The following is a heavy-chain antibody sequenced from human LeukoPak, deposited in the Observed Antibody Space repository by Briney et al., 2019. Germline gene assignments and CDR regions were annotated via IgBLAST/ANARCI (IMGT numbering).Heavy chain of an antibody. CDR3: AKDPEYYYASSGYIDY. CDR2: ISYDGSNK. J-gene: IGHJ4*02. Sequence: GGSLRLSCAASGFTFSSYGMHWVRQAPGKVLEWVAVISYDGSNKYYADSVKGRFTISRDNSKNTLYLQMNSLTAEDTAVYYCAKDPEYYYASSGYIDYWGQGTLVTVSS. D-gene: IGHD3-22*01. V-gene: IGHV3-30*18. CDR1: GFTFSSYG.